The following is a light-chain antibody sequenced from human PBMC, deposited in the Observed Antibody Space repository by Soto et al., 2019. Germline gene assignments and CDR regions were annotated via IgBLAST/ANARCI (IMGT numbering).Light chain of an antibody. CDR2: AAS. CDR1: QTIRNF. CDR3: QQSYSIPYT. J-gene: IGKJ2*01. V-gene: IGKV1-39*01. Sequence: DIQMTQSPSSLSASVGDRVSITCRANQTIRNFLQWYQQKPGKVPKFLIYAASSLVDGVPSRFSGSGSGADFTLTISSLQPEDFATYYCQQSYSIPYTFGHGTKLDIK.